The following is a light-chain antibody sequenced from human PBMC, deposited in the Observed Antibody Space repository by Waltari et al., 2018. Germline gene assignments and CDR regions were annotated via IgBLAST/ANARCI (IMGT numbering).Light chain of an antibody. CDR1: QSVGSY. Sequence: EIVLTQSPATLSLSPGDTVTLSCRASQSVGSYLAWYQQRPGQPPRLLIYDASNRATGVPARFRGSGSGTDFTLTISSLEAEDFAVYYCQQRSNWTPHTFGQGARLEIK. CDR3: QQRSNWTPHT. V-gene: IGKV3-11*01. CDR2: DAS. J-gene: IGKJ2*01.